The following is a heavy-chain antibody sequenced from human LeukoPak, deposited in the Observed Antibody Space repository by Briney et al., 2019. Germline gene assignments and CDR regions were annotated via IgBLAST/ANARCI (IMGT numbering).Heavy chain of an antibody. CDR2: ISYDGSNK. D-gene: IGHD2-2*02. CDR1: GFTFSSYG. V-gene: IGHV3-30*18. CDR3: AKGTEVVPDAIGWFDP. Sequence: GGSLRLSCAASGFTFSSYGMHWVRQAPGKGLEWVAVISYDGSNKYYADSVKGQFTISRDNSKNTLYLQMNSLRAEDTAVYYCAKGTEVVPDAIGWFDPWGQGTLVTVSS. J-gene: IGHJ5*02.